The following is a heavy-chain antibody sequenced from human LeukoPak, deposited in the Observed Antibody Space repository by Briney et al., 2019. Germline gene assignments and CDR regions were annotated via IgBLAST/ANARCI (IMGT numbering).Heavy chain of an antibody. CDR3: ARGLAYTVSSGWCFDY. J-gene: IGHJ4*02. Sequence: GGSLRLSCAASGFTFSSYAMHWVRQAPGKGLEWVAVISYDGSNKYYADSVKGRFTISRDNSKNTLYLQMNSLRAEDTAVYYCARGLAYTVSSGWCFDYWGQGTLVTVSS. V-gene: IGHV3-30*04. CDR1: GFTFSSYA. CDR2: ISYDGSNK. D-gene: IGHD6-19*01.